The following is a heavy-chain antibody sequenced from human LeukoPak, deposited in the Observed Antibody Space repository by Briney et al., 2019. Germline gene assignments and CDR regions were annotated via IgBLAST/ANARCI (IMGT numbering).Heavy chain of an antibody. CDR1: GGSVSSGSYY. CDR3: ARGIFYYYASSGYYHFDY. J-gene: IGHJ4*02. D-gene: IGHD3-22*01. CDR2: IYYSGGT. Sequence: SETLSLTCTVSGGSVSSGSYYWSWIRQPPGKTLEWIWHIYYSGGTNYNPSLKSRVTISVDPSRNQFSLKLTSVTAADTAVYYCARGIFYYYASSGYYHFDYWGQGTLVTVSS. V-gene: IGHV4-61*01.